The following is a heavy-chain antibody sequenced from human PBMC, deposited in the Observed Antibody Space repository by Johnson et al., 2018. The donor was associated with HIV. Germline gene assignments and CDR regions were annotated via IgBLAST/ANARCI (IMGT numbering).Heavy chain of an antibody. V-gene: IGHV3-30*02. CDR3: ARESSAGEYSYGII. CDR2: IRYDGSNK. J-gene: IGHJ3*02. D-gene: IGHD5-18*01. Sequence: QVQLVESGGGVVQPGGSLRLSCAASGFTFSSYGMHWVRQAPGKGLEWVAFIRYDGSNKYYADSVRGRFTISRDNSKNTLYLQMNSLRAEDTAVYYCARESSAGEYSYGIIWGQGTMVTVSS. CDR1: GFTFSSYG.